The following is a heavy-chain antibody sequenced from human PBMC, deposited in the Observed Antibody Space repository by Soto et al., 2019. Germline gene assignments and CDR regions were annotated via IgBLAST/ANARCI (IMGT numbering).Heavy chain of an antibody. CDR3: ARDETYYYGSGSPTAFDY. Sequence: GSLRLSCAASGFTFSSYSMDWVRQAPGKGLEWVSYISSSSSTIYYADSVKGRFTISRDNAKNSLYLQMNSLRAEDTAVYYCARDETYYYGSGSPTAFDYWGQGTLVTVSS. V-gene: IGHV3-48*01. J-gene: IGHJ4*02. CDR1: GFTFSSYS. D-gene: IGHD3-10*01. CDR2: ISSSSSTI.